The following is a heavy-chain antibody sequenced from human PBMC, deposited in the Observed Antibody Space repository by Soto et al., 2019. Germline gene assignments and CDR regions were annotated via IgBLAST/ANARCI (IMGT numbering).Heavy chain of an antibody. CDR1: TFTFTSSA. V-gene: IGHV1-58*01. J-gene: IGHJ4*02. CDR3: ATHREGATYYFDY. D-gene: IGHD1-26*01. Sequence: QMQLVQSGPEVKKPGTSVKVSCKASTFTFTSSAVQWVRQARGQRLEWIGWIVVGSGNTKYAQNFQERVTITRDMYSGTAYLELSSLRSEETAVYYCATHREGATYYFDYWGQVTLLTVSS. CDR2: IVVGSGNT.